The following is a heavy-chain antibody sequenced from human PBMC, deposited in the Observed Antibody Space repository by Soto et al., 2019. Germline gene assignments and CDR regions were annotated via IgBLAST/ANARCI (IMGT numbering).Heavy chain of an antibody. CDR3: ARIGGYHGPLDY. Sequence: SETLSLTCSVSGVSISSYFWSWIRQAPGRGLEWIGYTYHRGSTNYSPSLKSRVAISLDTSENQFSLKVNSVTAADTAVYYCARIGGYHGPLDYWGQGTPVTV. D-gene: IGHD6-25*01. J-gene: IGHJ4*02. V-gene: IGHV4-59*01. CDR2: TYHRGST. CDR1: GVSISSYF.